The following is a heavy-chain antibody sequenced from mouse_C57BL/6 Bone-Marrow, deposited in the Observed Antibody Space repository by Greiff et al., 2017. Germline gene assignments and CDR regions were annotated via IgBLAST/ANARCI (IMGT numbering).Heavy chain of an antibody. Sequence: QVQLQQSGPELVKPGASVKLSCRASGYTFTSYDINWVKQRPGQGLEWIGWIYPRDGSTKYNQKFKGTATLTVDTSSSTAYMELHILTSGGSAVDICVTSVGSRWYFDVWGTGTTVTVAS. J-gene: IGHJ1*03. V-gene: IGHV1-85*01. D-gene: IGHD1-1*01. CDR1: GYTFTSYD. CDR3: VTSVGSRWYFDV. CDR2: IYPRDGST.